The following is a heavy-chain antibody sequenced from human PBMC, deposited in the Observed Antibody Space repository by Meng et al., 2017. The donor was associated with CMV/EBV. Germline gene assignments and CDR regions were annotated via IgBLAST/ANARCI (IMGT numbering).Heavy chain of an antibody. D-gene: IGHD2-21*02. J-gene: IGHJ1*01. V-gene: IGHV1-69*10. CDR2: IIPILGIA. CDR3: ARELPNVKYFQH. Sequence: SGKASGGTLSSYAISWVRQAPGQGLEWMGGIIPILGIANYAQKFQGRVTITADKSTSTAYMELSSLRSEDTAVYYCARELPNVKYFQHWGQGTLVTVS. CDR1: GGTLSSYA.